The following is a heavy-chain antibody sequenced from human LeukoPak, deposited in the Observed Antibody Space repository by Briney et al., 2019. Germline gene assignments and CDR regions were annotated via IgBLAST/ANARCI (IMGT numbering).Heavy chain of an antibody. CDR3: AKTSYYYYYYMDV. V-gene: IGHV4-4*07. CDR2: IYTSGST. CDR1: GGSISSYY. Sequence: PSETLSLTCTVSGGSISSYYWSWIRQPAGKGLEWIGRIYTSGSTNYNPSLKSRVTMSVDTSKNQLSLKLSSVTAADTAVYYCAKTSYYYYYYMDVWGKGTTVTVSS. J-gene: IGHJ6*03.